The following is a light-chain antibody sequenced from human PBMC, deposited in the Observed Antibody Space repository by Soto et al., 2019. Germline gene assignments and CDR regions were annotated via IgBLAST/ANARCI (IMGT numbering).Light chain of an antibody. Sequence: YEQKPGKAPNLLIYGASNLQSGVPSRFSGGGSGTDFTLTISSLQPEDFGTYSGQQIYARPGTFGGGTKVDIK. CDR2: GAS. V-gene: IGKV1-39*01. J-gene: IGKJ4*01. CDR3: QQIYARPGT.